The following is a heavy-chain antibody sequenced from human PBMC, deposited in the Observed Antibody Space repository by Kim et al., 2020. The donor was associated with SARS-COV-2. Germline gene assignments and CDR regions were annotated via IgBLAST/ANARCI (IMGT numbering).Heavy chain of an antibody. Sequence: GGSLRLSCAASGFTVSSNYMSWVRQAPGKGLEWVSVIYSGGSTYYADSVKGRFTISRDNSKNTLYLQMNSLRAEDTAVYYCASRRYYDILEPYYYGMDVWGQGTTVTVSS. J-gene: IGHJ6*02. D-gene: IGHD3-9*01. CDR3: ASRRYYDILEPYYYGMDV. CDR2: IYSGGST. CDR1: GFTVSSNY. V-gene: IGHV3-66*02.